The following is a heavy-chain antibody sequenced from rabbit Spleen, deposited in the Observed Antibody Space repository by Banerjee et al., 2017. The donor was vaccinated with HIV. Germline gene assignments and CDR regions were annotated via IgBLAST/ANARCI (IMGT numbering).Heavy chain of an antibody. Sequence: QEQLVESGGGLVRPEGSLKLSCKASGFSFSNKAVMCWVRQAPGKGLEWIACINAVTGKAVYASWAKGRFTFSKTSSTTVTLQMTSLTAADTATYFCARDAGSGHYIDAYFDLWGPGTLVTVS. CDR1: GFSFSNKAV. V-gene: IGHV1S45*01. D-gene: IGHD8-1*01. CDR2: INAVTGKA. J-gene: IGHJ4*01. CDR3: ARDAGSGHYIDAYFDL.